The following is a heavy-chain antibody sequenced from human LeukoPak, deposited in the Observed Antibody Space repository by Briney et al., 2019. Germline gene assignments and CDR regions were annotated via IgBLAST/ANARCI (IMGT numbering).Heavy chain of an antibody. Sequence: GGSLRLSCAASGFTFSSYGMHWVRQAPGKGLEWVAFIRYDGSNKYYADSVKGRFTISRGNSKNTLYLQMNSLRAEDTAVYYCAKDQGYDFWSGYYGWGQGTLVTVSS. CDR3: AKDQGYDFWSGYYG. V-gene: IGHV3-30*02. D-gene: IGHD3-3*01. J-gene: IGHJ4*02. CDR2: IRYDGSNK. CDR1: GFTFSSYG.